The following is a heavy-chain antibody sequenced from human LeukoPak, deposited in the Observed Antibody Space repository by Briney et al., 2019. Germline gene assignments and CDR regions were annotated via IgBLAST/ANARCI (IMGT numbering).Heavy chain of an antibody. V-gene: IGHV3-74*01. J-gene: IGHJ4*02. D-gene: IGHD3-22*01. CDR1: GFTFSSYW. CDR3: ARDKSAGGLYDSSGRFLDY. CDR2: INSDGSST. Sequence: GGSLRLSCAASGFTFSSYWMHWVRQAPGKGLVWVSRINSDGSSTSYADSVKGRFTISRDNAKNTLYLQMNSLRAEDTAVYYCARDKSAGGLYDSSGRFLDYWGQGTLVTVSS.